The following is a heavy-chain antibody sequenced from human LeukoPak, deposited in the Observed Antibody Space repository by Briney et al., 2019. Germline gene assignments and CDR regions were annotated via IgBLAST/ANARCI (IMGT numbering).Heavy chain of an antibody. Sequence: PGGSLRLSCAASGFTFSSYGMHWVRQAPGKGLEWVAFIRYDGSNKYYADSVKGRFTISRDNSKNTLYLQMNSLRAEDTAVYYCAKGRSSGYSEYYFDYWGQGTLVTVSS. CDR1: GFTFSSYG. CDR2: IRYDGSNK. J-gene: IGHJ4*02. CDR3: AKGRSSGYSEYYFDY. V-gene: IGHV3-30*02. D-gene: IGHD3-22*01.